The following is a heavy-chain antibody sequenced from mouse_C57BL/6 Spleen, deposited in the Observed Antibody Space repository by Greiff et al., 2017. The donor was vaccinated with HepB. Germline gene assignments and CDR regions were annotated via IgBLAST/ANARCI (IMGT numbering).Heavy chain of an antibody. J-gene: IGHJ1*03. CDR1: GFTFTDYY. V-gene: IGHV1-36*01. CDR2: VYPYNGGT. CDR3: ARGYHTTVVAHWYFDV. Sequence: VQLKESGPVLVKPGPSVKISCKASGFTFTDYYMHWVKQSHGKSLEWIGLVYPYNGGTSYNQKFKGKATLTVDTSSSTAYMELNSLTSEDSAVYYCARGYHTTVVAHWYFDVWGTGTTVTVSS. D-gene: IGHD1-1*01.